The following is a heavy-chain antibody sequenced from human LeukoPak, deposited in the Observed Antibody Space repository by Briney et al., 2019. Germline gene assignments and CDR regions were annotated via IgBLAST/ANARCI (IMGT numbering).Heavy chain of an antibody. V-gene: IGHV3-9*01. CDR3: AEDILRRPHYDFWSGYQAGGWFDP. D-gene: IGHD3-3*01. J-gene: IGHJ5*02. CDR2: ISWNSGSI. Sequence: GGSLRLSCAASGFTFDDYAMPWVRQAPGKGLEWVPGISWNSGSIGYADSVKGRFTISRDNAKNSLYLQMNSLRAEDTALYYCAEDILRRPHYDFWSGYQAGGWFDPWGQGTLVTVSS. CDR1: GFTFDDYA.